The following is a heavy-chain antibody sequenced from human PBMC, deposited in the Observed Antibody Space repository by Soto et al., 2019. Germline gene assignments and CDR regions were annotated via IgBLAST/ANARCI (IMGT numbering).Heavy chain of an antibody. Sequence: PGGSLRLSCAASGFTFSSYAMSWVRQAPGKGLEWVSAISGSGGSTYYADSVKGRFTISRDNSKNTLYLQMNSLRAEDTAVYYFAKSKIYDFWSGYYSIDWYFDLWGRGILVTVSS. CDR3: AKSKIYDFWSGYYSIDWYFDL. D-gene: IGHD3-3*01. V-gene: IGHV3-23*01. CDR2: ISGSGGST. CDR1: GFTFSSYA. J-gene: IGHJ2*01.